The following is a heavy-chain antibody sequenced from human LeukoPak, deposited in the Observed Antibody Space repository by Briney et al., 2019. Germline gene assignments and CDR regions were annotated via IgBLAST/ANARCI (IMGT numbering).Heavy chain of an antibody. Sequence: GASVKVSCKASGYTFTSYGISWVRQAPGQGLEWLGWISGYNGNTNYAQKFQGRVTMTTDTSTSTAYMELRSLRSDDTAVYYCARDKRSAIAARNWFDPWGQGTLVTVSS. CDR1: GYTFTSYG. J-gene: IGHJ5*02. V-gene: IGHV1-18*04. CDR3: ARDKRSAIAARNWFDP. D-gene: IGHD6-6*01. CDR2: ISGYNGNT.